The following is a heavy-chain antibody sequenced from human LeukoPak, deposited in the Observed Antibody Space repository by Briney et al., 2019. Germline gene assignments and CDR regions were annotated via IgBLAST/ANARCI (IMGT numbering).Heavy chain of an antibody. J-gene: IGHJ6*03. CDR1: GYSFTSYW. D-gene: IGHD3-10*01. CDR3: ARLPMVRGVKIYYYYYMDV. CDR2: IYPGDSDT. V-gene: IGHV5-51*01. Sequence: GESLKVSCKGSGYSFTSYWIGWVRQMPGKGLEWMGIIYPGDSDTRYSPSFQGQVTISADKSISTTYLQWSSLKASDTAMYYCARLPMVRGVKIYYYYYMDVWGKGTTVTVSS.